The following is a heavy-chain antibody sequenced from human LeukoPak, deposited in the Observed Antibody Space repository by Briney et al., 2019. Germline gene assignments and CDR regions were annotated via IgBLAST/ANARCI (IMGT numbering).Heavy chain of an antibody. D-gene: IGHD4-23*01. Sequence: ASVKVSCKASGYTFTSYGISWVRQAPGQGLEWMGIINPSGGSTTNAQKFQGRVIMTRDMSTSTVYMELSSLKSGDTAVYYCARDNSIHERGWWFDPWGQGTLVTVSS. CDR3: ARDNSIHERGWWFDP. V-gene: IGHV1-46*01. CDR1: GYTFTSYG. CDR2: INPSGGST. J-gene: IGHJ5*02.